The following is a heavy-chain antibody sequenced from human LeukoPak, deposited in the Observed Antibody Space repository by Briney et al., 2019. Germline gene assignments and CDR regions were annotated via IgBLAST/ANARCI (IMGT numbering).Heavy chain of an antibody. CDR1: GGSISSGDYY. Sequence: PSETLSLTCTVSGGSISSGDYYWSWIRQPPGKGLEWIGCIYYSGRTYYNPSLKSRVTISVDTSKNQFSLKLSSVTAADTAVYYCARDGMVGATKYYYYMDVWGKGTTVTVSS. D-gene: IGHD1-26*01. V-gene: IGHV4-30-4*08. CDR3: ARDGMVGATKYYYYMDV. CDR2: IYYSGRT. J-gene: IGHJ6*03.